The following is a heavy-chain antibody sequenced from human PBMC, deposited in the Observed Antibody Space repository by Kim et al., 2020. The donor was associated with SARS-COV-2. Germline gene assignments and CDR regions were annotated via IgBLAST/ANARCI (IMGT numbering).Heavy chain of an antibody. V-gene: IGHV3-23*01. J-gene: IGHJ4*02. CDR3: AKAKEVLLWFGELEDY. CDR2: ISGSGGST. CDR1: GFTFSSYA. Sequence: GGSLRLSCAASGFTFSSYAMSWVRQAPGKGLEWVSAISGSGGSTYYADSVKGRFTISRDNSKNTLYLQMNSLRAEDTAVYYCAKAKEVLLWFGELEDYWRQGTLVPVSS. D-gene: IGHD3-10*01.